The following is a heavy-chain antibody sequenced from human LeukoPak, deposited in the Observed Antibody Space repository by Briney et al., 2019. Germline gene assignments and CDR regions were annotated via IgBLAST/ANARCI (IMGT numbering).Heavy chain of an antibody. Sequence: PGGSLRLSCAASGFTFSSYAMHWVRQAPGKGLEWVAVISYDGSSKYYADSVKGRFTISRDNSKNTLYLQMNSLRAEDTAVYYCARDGGSGPPPYYSYSGMDVGGQGPAVTVPS. CDR3: ARDGGSGPPPYYSYSGMDV. CDR1: GFTFSSYA. J-gene: IGHJ6*02. CDR2: ISYDGSSK. D-gene: IGHD3-10*01. V-gene: IGHV3-30-3*01.